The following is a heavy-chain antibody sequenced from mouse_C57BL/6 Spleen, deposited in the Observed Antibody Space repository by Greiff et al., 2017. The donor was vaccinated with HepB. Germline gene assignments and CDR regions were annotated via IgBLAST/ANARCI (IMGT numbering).Heavy chain of an antibody. CDR1: GFTFTDYY. D-gene: IGHD1-1*01. J-gene: IGHJ4*01. Sequence: DVKLQESGGGLVQPGGSLSLSCAASGFTFTDYYMSWVRQPPGKALEWLGFIRNKANGYTTEYSASVKGRFTISRDNSQSILYLQMNALRAEDSATYYCARSLRGYAMDYWGQGTSVTVSS. CDR3: ARSLRGYAMDY. CDR2: IRNKANGYTT. V-gene: IGHV7-3*01.